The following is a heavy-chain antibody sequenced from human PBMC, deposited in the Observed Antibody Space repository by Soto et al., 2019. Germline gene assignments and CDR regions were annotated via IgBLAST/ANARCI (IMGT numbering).Heavy chain of an antibody. V-gene: IGHV3-7*04. CDR2: IKQDGSEK. J-gene: IGHJ4*02. Sequence: GGSLRLSCAASGFTFSSYWMSWVRQAPGKGLEWVANIKQDGSEKYYVDSMKGRITISRDNSKNTLYLQMNSLRVDDTALYYCAKDRQPDGIWTFDSWGQGTLVTV. D-gene: IGHD2-8*01. CDR3: AKDRQPDGIWTFDS. CDR1: GFTFSSYW.